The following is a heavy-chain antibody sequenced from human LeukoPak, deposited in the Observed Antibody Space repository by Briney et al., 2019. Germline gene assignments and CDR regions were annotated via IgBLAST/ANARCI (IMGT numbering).Heavy chain of an antibody. CDR1: DDSIRSSAYY. CDR3: ASEPYGSGSFLGAFDI. Sequence: PSETLSLTCAVSDDSIRSSAYYWGWIRQPPGKGLEGIGSIYYSGSTYYNPSLKSRLTISIDTSKTQFSMKLSSVTAADTAVSYCASEPYGSGSFLGAFDIWGQGTMVTVSS. J-gene: IGHJ3*02. CDR2: IYYSGST. V-gene: IGHV4-39*01. D-gene: IGHD3-10*01.